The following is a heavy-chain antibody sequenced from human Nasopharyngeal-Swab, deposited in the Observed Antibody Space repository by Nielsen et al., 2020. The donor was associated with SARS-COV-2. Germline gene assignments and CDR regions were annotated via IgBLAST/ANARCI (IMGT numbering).Heavy chain of an antibody. CDR2: FYSGGST. D-gene: IGHD2-2*01. CDR1: GFTVSSNC. Sequence: GESLKISCAASGFTVSSNCMSWVRQAPGKGLEWVSVFYSGGSTSYADSVKGRFTISRDNSKNTLYLQMNSLRAEDTAVYYCARDTVPKYYYFYYGMDVWGQGTTVTVSS. CDR3: ARDTVPKYYYFYYGMDV. J-gene: IGHJ6*02. V-gene: IGHV3-53*05.